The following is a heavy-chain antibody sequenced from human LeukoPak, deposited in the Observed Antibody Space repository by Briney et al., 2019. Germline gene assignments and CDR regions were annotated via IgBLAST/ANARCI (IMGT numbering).Heavy chain of an antibody. CDR3: ARVPPAGGYLIAYYFDY. CDR2: ISAYNGNT. J-gene: IGHJ4*02. Sequence: VASVKVSCKASGYTFTSYGISWVRQAPGQGLEWMGWISAYNGNTNYAQKLQGRVTMTTDTSTSTANMELRSLRSDDTAVYYCARVPPAGGYLIAYYFDYWGQGTLVTVSS. CDR1: GYTFTSYG. D-gene: IGHD3-22*01. V-gene: IGHV1-18*01.